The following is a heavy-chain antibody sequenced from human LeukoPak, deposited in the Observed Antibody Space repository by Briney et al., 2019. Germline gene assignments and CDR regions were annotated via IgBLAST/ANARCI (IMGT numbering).Heavy chain of an antibody. J-gene: IGHJ6*03. CDR1: GFTFSSYG. D-gene: IGHD1-26*01. CDR2: IRYDGSNK. CDR3: AKNFRGSGSYPYYYYYYMDV. Sequence: PGGSLRLSCAASGFTFSSYGMHWVRQAPGKGLEWVAFIRYDGSNKYYADSVKGRFTISRDNSKNTLYLQMNSLRAEDTAVYYYAKNFRGSGSYPYYYYYYMDVWGKGTTVTISS. V-gene: IGHV3-30*02.